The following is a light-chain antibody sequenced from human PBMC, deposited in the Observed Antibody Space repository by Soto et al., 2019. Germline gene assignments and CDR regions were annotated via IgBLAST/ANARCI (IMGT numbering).Light chain of an antibody. J-gene: IGKJ1*01. CDR2: GAS. CDR1: QTISRNY. V-gene: IGKV3-20*01. CDR3: QQYGGPVPWT. Sequence: EVVLTQSPGTLSLSPGERATVSCGASQTISRNYLAWYQKKPGQAPRLLIYGASTRATGIPDRFTGSGSGTDFTLTIARLEPEDFAVYYCQQYGGPVPWTFGQGTKVDIK.